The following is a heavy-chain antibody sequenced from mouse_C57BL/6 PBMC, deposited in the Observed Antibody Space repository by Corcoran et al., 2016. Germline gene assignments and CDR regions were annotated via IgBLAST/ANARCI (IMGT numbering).Heavy chain of an antibody. CDR1: GYSITSGYY. Sequence: DVQLQESGPGLVKPSQSLSLTCSVTGYSITSGYYWNWIRQFPGNKLEWMGYISYDGSNNYNPSLKNRISITRDTSKNQFFLKLNSVTTEDTATYYCARDPSIITTVVYFDYWGQGTTLTVSS. V-gene: IGHV3-6*01. D-gene: IGHD1-1*01. J-gene: IGHJ2*01. CDR3: ARDPSIITTVVYFDY. CDR2: ISYDGSN.